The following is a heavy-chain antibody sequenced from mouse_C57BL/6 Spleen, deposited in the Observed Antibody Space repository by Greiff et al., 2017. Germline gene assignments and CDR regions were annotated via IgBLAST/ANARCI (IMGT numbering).Heavy chain of an antibody. CDR1: GYTFTSYW. CDR2: IDPNSGGT. D-gene: IGHD2-5*01. V-gene: IGHV1-72*01. CDR3: ATADYSNPGGFAY. Sequence: QVQLQQSGAELVKPGASVKLSCKASGYTFTSYWMHWVKQRPGRGLEWIGMIDPNSGGTKYNEKFKSKATLTVDKPSNTANMQLSSLTSEDSAVYYCATADYSNPGGFAYWGQGTLVTVSA. J-gene: IGHJ3*01.